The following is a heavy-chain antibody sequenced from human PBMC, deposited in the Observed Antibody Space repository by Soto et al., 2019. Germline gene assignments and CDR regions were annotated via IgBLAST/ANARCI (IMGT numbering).Heavy chain of an antibody. J-gene: IGHJ4*02. CDR3: ARDLEWLLYPSWSFDY. Sequence: ASVTVSCKASGGTFSSYTIIWVRQTPGQGLEWMGIINPSGGSTSYAQKFQGRVTMTRDTSTSTVYMELSSLRSEDTAVYYCARDLEWLLYPSWSFDYWGQGTLVTVSS. CDR1: GGTFSSYT. V-gene: IGHV1-46*01. D-gene: IGHD3-3*01. CDR2: INPSGGST.